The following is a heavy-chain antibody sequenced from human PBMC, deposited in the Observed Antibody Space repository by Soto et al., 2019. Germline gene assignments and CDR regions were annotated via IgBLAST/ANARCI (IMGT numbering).Heavy chain of an antibody. Sequence: QVLLQESGPGLVKPSETLSLTCAVSGYSISSGYYWGWIRQPPGKGLEWIGSINHSGDTYYNPSLXXRVTISIDTXKNQFSLRLRSVTAADTAVYYCAXGXTGGXLLGHRIATGNDFWGXGTLVTVSS. CDR3: AXGXTGGXLLGHRIATGNDF. V-gene: IGHV4-38-2*01. J-gene: IGHJ4*01. CDR2: INHSGDT. CDR1: GYSISSGYY. D-gene: IGHD6-13*01.